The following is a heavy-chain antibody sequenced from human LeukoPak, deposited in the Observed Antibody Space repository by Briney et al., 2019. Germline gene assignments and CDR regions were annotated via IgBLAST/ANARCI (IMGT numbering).Heavy chain of an antibody. CDR1: GYTFTGYY. Sequence: ASVKVSCKASGYTFTGYYMHWVRQAPGQGLEWMGWINPNSGGTNYAQKFQGRVTMTRATSISTAYMELSRLRSGDTAVYYCARDRGYDSSGYQYYFDYWGQGTLVTVSS. CDR2: INPNSGGT. D-gene: IGHD3-22*01. V-gene: IGHV1-2*02. CDR3: ARDRGYDSSGYQYYFDY. J-gene: IGHJ4*02.